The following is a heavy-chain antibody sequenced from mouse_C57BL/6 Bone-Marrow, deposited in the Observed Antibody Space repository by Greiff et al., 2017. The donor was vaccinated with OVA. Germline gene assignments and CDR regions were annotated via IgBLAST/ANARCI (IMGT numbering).Heavy chain of an antibody. CDR2: SRNKANDYTT. CDR1: GFTFSDFY. CDR3: AREVTTVVATNNWYFDV. Sequence: EVMLVESGGGLVQSGRSLRLSCATSGFTFSDFYMEWVRQAPGKGLEWIAASRNKANDYTTEYSASVKGRFIVSRDNAQSILYLQRNALRAEDTAIYYCAREVTTVVATNNWYFDVWGTGTTVTVSS. D-gene: IGHD1-1*01. V-gene: IGHV7-1*01. J-gene: IGHJ1*03.